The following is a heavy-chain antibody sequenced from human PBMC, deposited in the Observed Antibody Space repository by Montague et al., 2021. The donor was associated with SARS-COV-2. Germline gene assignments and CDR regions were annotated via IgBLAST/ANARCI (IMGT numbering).Heavy chain of an antibody. J-gene: IGHJ4*02. D-gene: IGHD6-13*01. Sequence: PALVKPTQTLTLACTFSGFSLSTSGMCVSWIRQPPGKALEWLALIDWDDDKYYSTSLKTRLTISEDTSKNQVVLTMTNMDPVDTATYYCARIFDSSWPTFDYWGQGTLVTVSS. CDR3: ARIFDSSWPTFDY. CDR2: IDWDDDK. CDR1: GFSLSTSGMC. V-gene: IGHV2-70*01.